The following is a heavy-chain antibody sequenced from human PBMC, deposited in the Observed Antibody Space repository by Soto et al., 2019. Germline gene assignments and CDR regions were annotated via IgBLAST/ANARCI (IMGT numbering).Heavy chain of an antibody. Sequence: SETLSLTCTVSGGSISSYYWSWIRHPAGKGLEWIGRIYASGSTNYNPSLNSRVTMSVDTSKNQFSLKLSSVTAADTAVYYCARDRAVTGTANWFDPWGQGTLVTVSS. D-gene: IGHD1-20*01. CDR3: ARDRAVTGTANWFDP. J-gene: IGHJ5*02. CDR1: GGSISSYY. V-gene: IGHV4-4*07. CDR2: IYASGST.